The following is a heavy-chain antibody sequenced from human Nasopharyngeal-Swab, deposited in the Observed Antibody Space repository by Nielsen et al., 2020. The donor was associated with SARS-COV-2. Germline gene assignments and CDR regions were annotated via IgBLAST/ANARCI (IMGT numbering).Heavy chain of an antibody. D-gene: IGHD6-19*01. Sequence: GESLKISCAASGFTFSSYDMHWVRQATGKGLEWVSAIGTAGDTYYPGSVKGRFTISRENAKNSLYLQMNSLRAGDTAVYYCARRGQWLVTGGAFDIWDQGTMVTVSS. CDR3: ARRGQWLVTGGAFDI. CDR1: GFTFSSYD. V-gene: IGHV3-13*01. J-gene: IGHJ3*02. CDR2: IGTAGDT.